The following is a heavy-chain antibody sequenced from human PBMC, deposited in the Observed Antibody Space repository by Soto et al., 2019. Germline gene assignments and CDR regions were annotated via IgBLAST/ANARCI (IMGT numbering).Heavy chain of an antibody. J-gene: IGHJ5*02. D-gene: IGHD3-10*01. CDR1: GYTFTSYG. V-gene: IGHV1-18*01. Sequence: ASVKVSCKASGYTFTSYGISWVRQAPGQGLEWMGWISAYNGNTNYAQKLQGRVTMTTDTSTSTAYMELRSLRSDDTAVYYCARSLLLWFGELLSRHNCFDPWGQGTLVTVSS. CDR3: ARSLLLWFGELLSRHNCFDP. CDR2: ISAYNGNT.